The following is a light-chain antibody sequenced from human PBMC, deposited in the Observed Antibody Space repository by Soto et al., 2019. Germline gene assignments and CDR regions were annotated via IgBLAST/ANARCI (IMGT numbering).Light chain of an antibody. J-gene: IGKJ1*01. CDR2: GEF. CDR3: QQYGSSGT. CDR1: QSVSSSH. Sequence: VLSQSPGRLSLSPGERVTLSCRASQSVSSSHLAWYQQKPGQAPRLLIYGEFSRATGIPARFSGSGSGTEFTLTISSLQSEDFAVYYCQQYGSSGTFGQGTKVDIK. V-gene: IGKV3-20*01.